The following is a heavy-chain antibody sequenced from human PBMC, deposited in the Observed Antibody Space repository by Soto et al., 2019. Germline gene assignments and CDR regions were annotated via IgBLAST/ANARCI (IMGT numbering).Heavy chain of an antibody. Sequence: TGVSLRLSCAASGFTFSSYAMSWVRQAPGKGLEWVSTISGSAGSTYYADSVKGRFTISRDNSKNTLYLQMNSLRAEDTAVYYCAKEALSGYDSSDYWGQGTLVTVSS. CDR2: ISGSAGST. CDR1: GFTFSSYA. V-gene: IGHV3-23*01. D-gene: IGHD5-12*01. J-gene: IGHJ4*02. CDR3: AKEALSGYDSSDY.